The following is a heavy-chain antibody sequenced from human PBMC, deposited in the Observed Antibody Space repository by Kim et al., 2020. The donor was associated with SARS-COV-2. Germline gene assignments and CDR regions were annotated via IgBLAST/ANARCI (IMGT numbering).Heavy chain of an antibody. J-gene: IGHJ4*02. CDR2: ISAYNGNT. CDR3: ARDLGGYYYDSSGYYVADY. CDR1: GYTFTSYG. D-gene: IGHD3-22*01. V-gene: IGHV1-18*01. Sequence: ASVKVSCKASGYTFTSYGISWVRQAPGQGLEWMGWISAYNGNTNYAQKLQGRVTMTTDTSTSTAYMELRSLRSDDTAVYYCARDLGGYYYDSSGYYVADYWGQGTLVTVSS.